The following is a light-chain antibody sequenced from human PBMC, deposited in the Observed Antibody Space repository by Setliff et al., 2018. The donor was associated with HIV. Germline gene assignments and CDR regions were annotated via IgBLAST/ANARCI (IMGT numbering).Light chain of an antibody. V-gene: IGKV4-1*01. Sequence: IVMSQSPEPLAVSLGERATINCESSQSILSTSNNKNYLAWYQQKSGQPPKLIIYWASARESGVPDRFSGSGSGTHFTLTISSLQAEDVAVYYCQQYYSTPVTFGGGTKVDIK. J-gene: IGKJ4*01. CDR1: QSILSTSNNKNY. CDR3: QQYYSTPVT. CDR2: WAS.